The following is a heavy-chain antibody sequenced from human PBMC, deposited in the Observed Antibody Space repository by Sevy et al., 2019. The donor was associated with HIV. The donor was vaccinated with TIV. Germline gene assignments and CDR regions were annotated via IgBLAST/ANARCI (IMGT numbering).Heavy chain of an antibody. CDR2: FSFGCGKI. CDR3: GREGWNKPHDY. V-gene: IGHV3-23*01. Sequence: GGSLRLSCAASGFTFSKYSMSWIRQTPGKGLEWVSTFSFGCGKINYADSVKGRFTISRDDSRNTFYLQMNSLRAEDTGIYYRGREGWNKPHDYWGQGTVVTVSS. D-gene: IGHD1-1*01. J-gene: IGHJ4*02. CDR1: GFTFSKYS.